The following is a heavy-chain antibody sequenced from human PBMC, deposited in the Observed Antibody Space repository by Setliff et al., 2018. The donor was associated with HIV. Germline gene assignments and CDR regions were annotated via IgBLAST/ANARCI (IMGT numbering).Heavy chain of an antibody. CDR1: GVSISSGSYY. J-gene: IGHJ4*02. V-gene: IGHV4-61*09. D-gene: IGHD3-3*01. CDR2: IYTSGTT. CDR3: AGALYYNFRSAYYVTPYYFDY. Sequence: KTSETLSLTCAVSGVSISSGSYYWSWIRQPAGKGLEWIGHIYTSGTTNYNPSLKSRVTISPDTSNNQFSLKLSSVTAADTAVYYCAGALYYNFRSAYYVTPYYFDYWGQGTLVTVSS.